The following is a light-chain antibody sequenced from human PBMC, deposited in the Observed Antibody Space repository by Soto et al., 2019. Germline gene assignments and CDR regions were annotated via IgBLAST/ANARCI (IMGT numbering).Light chain of an antibody. Sequence: EIVMTQSPATLSVSPGERATLSCRASQSVSRNLAWYQQKPGQPPRLLIYDASTRATGVPARFGGSGSGTEFTLTISGLQSEDFAVYYCQQYGDWPPDTFGQGTKVVI. CDR1: QSVSRN. CDR3: QQYGDWPPDT. CDR2: DAS. V-gene: IGKV3-15*01. J-gene: IGKJ2*01.